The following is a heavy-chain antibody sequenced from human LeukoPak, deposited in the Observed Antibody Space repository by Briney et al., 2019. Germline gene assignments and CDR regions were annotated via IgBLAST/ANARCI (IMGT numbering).Heavy chain of an antibody. Sequence: PSETLSLTCIVSGGSISSYYWSWIRQPPGKGLEWIGYIYYSGSTNYNPSLKSRVTISVDTSKNQFSLKLSSVTAADTAVYYCARADSSSWAPFDYWGQGTLVTVSS. J-gene: IGHJ4*02. V-gene: IGHV4-59*01. CDR2: IYYSGST. CDR1: GGSISSYY. CDR3: ARADSSSWAPFDY. D-gene: IGHD6-13*01.